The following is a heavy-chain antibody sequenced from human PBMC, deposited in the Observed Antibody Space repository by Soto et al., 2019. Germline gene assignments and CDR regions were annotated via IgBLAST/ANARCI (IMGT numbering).Heavy chain of an antibody. Sequence: PSETLSLPCTISGGSVSVYYWSWIRQSTGQGLEWIGYIYASGSPYYNPSLRSRVTISADTSKNQISLKLTSPTAADTAVYYCARGVGSSPPQYWGRGTLVTVPQ. CDR2: IYASGSP. CDR3: ARGVGSSPPQY. CDR1: GGSVSVYY. D-gene: IGHD1-26*01. V-gene: IGHV4-59*02. J-gene: IGHJ4*02.